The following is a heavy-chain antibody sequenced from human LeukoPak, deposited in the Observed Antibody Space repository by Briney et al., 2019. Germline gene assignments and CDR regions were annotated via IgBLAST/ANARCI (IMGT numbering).Heavy chain of an antibody. J-gene: IGHJ4*02. CDR1: GFTFSTYV. CDR3: AKGRTPDY. Sequence: GGSLRLSCAASGFTFSTYVMTWVRQAPGKGLEWVSALSGSGGSTFYADSVKGRFTISRDNSNSTLYLQMNSRRAEDTAVYYCAKGRTPDYWGQGTLVTVSS. V-gene: IGHV3-23*01. CDR2: LSGSGGST. D-gene: IGHD2-15*01.